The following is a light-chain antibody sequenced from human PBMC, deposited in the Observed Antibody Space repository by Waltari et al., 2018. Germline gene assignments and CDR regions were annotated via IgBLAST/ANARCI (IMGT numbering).Light chain of an antibody. Sequence: QSVLTQAPSVSGTPGQRVTISCSGTNYNIGSGPVNWYQQVPGMSPKLLIHSNDQGPSGVPDRFSGSKSGTSASLAISGLQSEDEADYYCATWDGRVNGVLFGGGTKVTVL. CDR3: ATWDGRVNGVL. CDR1: NYNIGSGP. J-gene: IGLJ2*01. V-gene: IGLV1-44*01. CDR2: SND.